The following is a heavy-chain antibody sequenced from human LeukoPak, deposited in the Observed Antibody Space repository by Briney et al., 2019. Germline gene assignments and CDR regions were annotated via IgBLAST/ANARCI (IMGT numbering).Heavy chain of an antibody. CDR2: IIPIFGTA. Sequence: ASVKVSCKASGGTFSSYAISWVRQAPGQGLEWMGGIIPIFGTANYAQKFQGRVTITADESTSTAYMKLSSLRSEDTAVYYCARAEQNSTGYFDYWGQGTLVTVSS. V-gene: IGHV1-69*01. D-gene: IGHD1-14*01. CDR1: GGTFSSYA. CDR3: ARAEQNSTGYFDY. J-gene: IGHJ4*02.